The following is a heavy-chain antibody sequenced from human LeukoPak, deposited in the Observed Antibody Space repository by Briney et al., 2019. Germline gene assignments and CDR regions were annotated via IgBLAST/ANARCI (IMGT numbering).Heavy chain of an antibody. CDR2: ISYSGST. CDR1: GGSISTYY. Sequence: PSETLSHTCTVSGGSISTYYWSWIRQPPGKGLEWSGFISYSGSTNYNPSLKSRVTISVDTSKNQFSLKLSSVTPADTAVYYCARHNYDSSGYWINDFWGQGTLVTVSS. D-gene: IGHD3-22*01. J-gene: IGHJ4*02. CDR3: ARHNYDSSGYWINDF. V-gene: IGHV4-59*01.